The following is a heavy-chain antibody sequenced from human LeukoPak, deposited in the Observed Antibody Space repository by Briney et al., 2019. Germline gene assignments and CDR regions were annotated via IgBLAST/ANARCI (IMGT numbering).Heavy chain of an antibody. J-gene: IGHJ3*02. CDR2: ISSSSSYI. Sequence: GGSLRLSCAASGFTFSSYSMNWVRQAPGKGLEWVSSISSSSSYIYYADSVKGRFTISRDNAKNSLYLQMNSLRAEDTAVYYCARGVKGQLWFFDIWGQGTMVTVSS. CDR1: GFTFSSYS. CDR3: ARGVKGQLWFFDI. V-gene: IGHV3-21*01. D-gene: IGHD5-18*01.